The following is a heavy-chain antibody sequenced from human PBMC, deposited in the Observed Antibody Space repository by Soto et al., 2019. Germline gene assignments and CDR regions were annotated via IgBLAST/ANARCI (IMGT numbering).Heavy chain of an antibody. CDR1: GYTFTGYY. D-gene: IGHD5-12*01. CDR3: AVSAGGYSGPRHVDV. Sequence: ASVKVSCKASGYTFTGYYMHWVRQAPGQGLEWMGWINPNSGGTNYAQKFQERVTITRDMSTSTAYMELSSLRSEDTAVYYCAVSAGGYSGPRHVDVWGKGTTVTVSS. V-gene: IGHV1-2*02. J-gene: IGHJ6*04. CDR2: INPNSGGT.